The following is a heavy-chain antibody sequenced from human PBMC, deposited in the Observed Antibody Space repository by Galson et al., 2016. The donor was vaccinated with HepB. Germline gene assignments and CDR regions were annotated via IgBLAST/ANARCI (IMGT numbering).Heavy chain of an antibody. V-gene: IGHV3-30-3*01. J-gene: IGHJ6*02. CDR2: ISKDGFKT. D-gene: IGHD2-15*01. Sequence: SLRLSCAASRFAFSTYAIHWVRQAPGKGLEWVAVISKDGFKTYYADSVKGRFTISRDNSRNTLFLQINSLRIDDTAVYYCARVVEATDDFYYYGMVVWGRGTTVTVSS. CDR3: ARVVEATDDFYYYGMVV. CDR1: RFAFSTYA.